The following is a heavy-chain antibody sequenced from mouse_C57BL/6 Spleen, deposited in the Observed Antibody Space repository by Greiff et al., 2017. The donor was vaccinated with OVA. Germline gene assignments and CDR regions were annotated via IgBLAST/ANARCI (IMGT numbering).Heavy chain of an antibody. D-gene: IGHD1-1*01. J-gene: IGHJ3*01. CDR1: GFSLTSYG. V-gene: IGHV2-2*01. CDR2: IWSGGST. Sequence: VKLMESGPGLVQPSQSLSITCTVSGFSLTSYGVHWVRQSPGKGLEWLGVIWSGGSTDYNAAFISRLSISKDNSKSQVFFKMNSLQADDTAIHYCARSEVVATNGFAYWGQGTLVTVSA. CDR3: ARSEVVATNGFAY.